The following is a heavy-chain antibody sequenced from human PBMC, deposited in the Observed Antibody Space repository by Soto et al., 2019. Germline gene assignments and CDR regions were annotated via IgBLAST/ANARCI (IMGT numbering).Heavy chain of an antibody. CDR2: INAGNGNT. J-gene: IGHJ6*02. V-gene: IGHV1-3*01. D-gene: IGHD3-3*01. CDR1: GYTFTSYA. CDR3: ARDHMATYHNYDSWSGKRSYHYYGMDV. Sequence: ASVKVSCKASGYTFTSYAMHWVRQAPGQRLEWMGWINAGNGNTKYSQKFQGRVTITRDTSASTAYMELSSLRSEDTAVYYCARDHMATYHNYDSWSGKRSYHYYGMDVWGQGTTVTVSS.